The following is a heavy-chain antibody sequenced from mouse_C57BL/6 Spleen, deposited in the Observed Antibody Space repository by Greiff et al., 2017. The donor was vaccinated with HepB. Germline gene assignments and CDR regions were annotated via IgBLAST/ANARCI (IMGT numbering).Heavy chain of an antibody. CDR2: INPSSGYT. D-gene: IGHD4-1*01. CDR1: GYTFTSYW. V-gene: IGHV1-7*01. CDR3: ARYWDDGYFDV. J-gene: IGHJ1*03. Sequence: QVQLQQPGAELVKPGASVKLSCKASGYTFTSYWMHWVKQRPGRGLEWIGYINPSSGYTKYNQKFKDKATLTADKSSSTAYMQLSSLTYEDSAVYYCARYWDDGYFDVWGTGTTVTVSS.